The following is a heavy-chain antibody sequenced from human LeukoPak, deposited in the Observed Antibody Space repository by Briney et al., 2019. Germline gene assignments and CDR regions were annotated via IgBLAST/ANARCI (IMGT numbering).Heavy chain of an antibody. CDR1: GPSFNSLY. CDR2: IYYSGST. V-gene: IGHV4-59*11. Sequence: KSSETLSLTCTVSGPSFNSLYWSWIRHPPGKGLEWVGYIYYSGSTNYNPSLKSRVTISVDMSKNQFSLKLSSVTAADTALYYCARGPTKNYFDYWGQGTLVTVSS. CDR3: ARGPTKNYFDY. J-gene: IGHJ4*02.